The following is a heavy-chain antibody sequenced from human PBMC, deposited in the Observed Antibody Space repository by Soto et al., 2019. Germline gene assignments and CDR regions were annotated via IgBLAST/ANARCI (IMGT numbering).Heavy chain of an antibody. Sequence: QVQLVQSGAKEKKPGASVKVSCKASGYTFTNYAMHWVRQAPGQRLEWMGWINAVNGNTKYSQKLQGRVTITRDTSASTAYMELSSLRSEDTAVYYCARSSGYYLIDDYWGQGTLVTVSS. CDR1: GYTFTNYA. D-gene: IGHD3-22*01. V-gene: IGHV1-3*05. CDR2: INAVNGNT. J-gene: IGHJ4*02. CDR3: ARSSGYYLIDDY.